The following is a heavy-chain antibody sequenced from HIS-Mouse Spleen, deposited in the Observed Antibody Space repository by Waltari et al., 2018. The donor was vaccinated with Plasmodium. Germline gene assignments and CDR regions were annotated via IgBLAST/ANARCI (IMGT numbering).Heavy chain of an antibody. CDR2: ISYDGSNK. D-gene: IGHD7-27*01. CDR1: GFTFSSYA. V-gene: IGHV3-30*04. CDR3: ARGFIRDWGFDY. Sequence: QVPLVESGGGVVQPGRSLRLSCAAAGFTFSSYAMPWVRQAPGKGLEWVAVISYDGSNKYYADSVKGRFTISRDNSKNTLYLQMNSLRAEDTAVYYCARGFIRDWGFDYWGQGTLVTVSS. J-gene: IGHJ4*02.